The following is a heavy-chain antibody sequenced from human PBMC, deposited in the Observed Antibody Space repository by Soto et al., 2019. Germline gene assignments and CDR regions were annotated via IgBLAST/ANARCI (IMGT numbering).Heavy chain of an antibody. J-gene: IGHJ5*02. CDR3: ERDHLRCLEWNWFDP. CDR2: INAGNGNT. Sequence: QVQLVQSGAEVKKPGASVKVSCKASGYTFTSYAMHWVRQAPGQRLEWMGWINAGNGNTKYSQKFQGRVTITRDTSASTAYMELSSLRAEDTAVYYCERDHLRCLEWNWFDPWGQVTLVTVSS. D-gene: IGHD3-3*01. CDR1: GYTFTSYA. V-gene: IGHV1-3*01.